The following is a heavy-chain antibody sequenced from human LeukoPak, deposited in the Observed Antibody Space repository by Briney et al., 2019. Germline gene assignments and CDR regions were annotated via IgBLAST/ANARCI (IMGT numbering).Heavy chain of an antibody. CDR2: INSDGSTT. J-gene: IGHJ2*01. Sequence: GGSLRLSCAASGFTYNNYWMHWVRQAPGKGLVWVSRINSDGSTTIYADSVKGRFTISRDNAKNTLYLQMNSLRGDDTAVYYCACGEGWSIDLWGRGTLATVSS. CDR1: GFTYNNYW. V-gene: IGHV3-74*01. CDR3: ACGEGWSIDL. D-gene: IGHD3-10*01.